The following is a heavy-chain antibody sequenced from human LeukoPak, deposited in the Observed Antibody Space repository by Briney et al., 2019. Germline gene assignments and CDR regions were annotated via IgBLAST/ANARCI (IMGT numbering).Heavy chain of an antibody. V-gene: IGHV1-69*01. J-gene: IGHJ4*02. D-gene: IGHD5-18*01. CDR2: IIPIFGTA. Sequence: ASVKVSCKASGGTFSSYAISWVRQAPGQGLEWMGGIIPIFGTANYAQKFQGRVTITADESTSTAYMELSSLRSEDTAEYYCARGGYHGYGHNSDYWGQGTLVTVSS. CDR1: GGTFSSYA. CDR3: ARGGYHGYGHNSDY.